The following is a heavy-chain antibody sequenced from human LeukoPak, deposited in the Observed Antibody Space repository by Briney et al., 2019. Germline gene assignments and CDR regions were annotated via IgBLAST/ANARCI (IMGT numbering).Heavy chain of an antibody. J-gene: IGHJ4*02. D-gene: IGHD2-15*01. Sequence: GESLKISCKGSGYSFTSYWIGWVRQMPGKGLEWMGIIYPGDSDTRYSPSFQGQVTISADKSISTAYLQWSSLKASDTAMYYCARLGRYCSGGSCYAGYWGQGTLVTVSS. V-gene: IGHV5-51*01. CDR1: GYSFTSYW. CDR3: ARLGRYCSGGSCYAGY. CDR2: IYPGDSDT.